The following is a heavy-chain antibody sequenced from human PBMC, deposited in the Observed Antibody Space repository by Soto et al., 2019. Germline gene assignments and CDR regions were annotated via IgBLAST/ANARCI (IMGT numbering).Heavy chain of an antibody. CDR1: GFSLSTSGVG. CDR2: IYWIDDK. D-gene: IGHD4-4*01. V-gene: IGHV2-5*01. J-gene: IGHJ2*01. Sequence: QITLKESGPTLVKPTQTLTLTCTFSGFSLSTSGVGVGWIRQPPGKALEWLALIYWIDDKRYSPSLKSRLTITKDTSKNQVVLTMTNMDPVDTATYYCAHGMTTVTTNWYFDLWGRGTLVTVSS. CDR3: AHGMTTVTTNWYFDL.